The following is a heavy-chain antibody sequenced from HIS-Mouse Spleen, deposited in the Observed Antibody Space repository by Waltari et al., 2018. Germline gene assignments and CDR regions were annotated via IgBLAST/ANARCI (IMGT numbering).Heavy chain of an antibody. CDR3: AREIPYSSSWYDWYFDL. CDR1: GGSISRSSSY. V-gene: IGHV4-39*07. J-gene: IGHJ2*01. D-gene: IGHD6-13*01. Sequence: QLQLQESGPGLVKPSETLSLTCTVSGGSISRSSSYRGWIRQPPGKGLEWIGSIYYSGSTYYNPSLKSRVTISVETSKNQFSLKLSSVTAADTAVYYCAREIPYSSSWYDWYFDLWGRGTLVTVSS. CDR2: IYYSGST.